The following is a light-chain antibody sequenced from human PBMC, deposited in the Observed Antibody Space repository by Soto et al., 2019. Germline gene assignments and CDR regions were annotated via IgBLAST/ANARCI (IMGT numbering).Light chain of an antibody. V-gene: IGKV3-20*01. CDR3: QQYGTSPRFT. CDR2: GAS. CDR1: QSVGSNY. J-gene: IGKJ3*01. Sequence: EIVLTQSPGTLSLSPGERATLSCRASQSVGSNYLAWYQQKPGQSPRLLIFGASSRATGIHDRFSGSGSGKEFTLIISRLEPEDFAVDYCQQYGTSPRFTFGPGTKVDV.